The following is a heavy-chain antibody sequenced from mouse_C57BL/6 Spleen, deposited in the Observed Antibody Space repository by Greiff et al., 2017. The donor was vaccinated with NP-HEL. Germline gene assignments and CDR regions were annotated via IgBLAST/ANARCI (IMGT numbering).Heavy chain of an antibody. J-gene: IGHJ2*01. CDR1: GYTFTSYW. CDR2: IDPSDSYT. V-gene: IGHV1-69*01. D-gene: IGHD1-1*01. CDR3: ARLGYYGTYYFDY. Sequence: QVHVKQPGAELVMPGASVKLSCKASGYTFTSYWMHWVKQRPGQGLEWIGEIDPSDSYTNYNQKFKGKSTLTVDKSSSTAYMQLSSLTSEDSAVYYCARLGYYGTYYFDYWGQGTTLTVSS.